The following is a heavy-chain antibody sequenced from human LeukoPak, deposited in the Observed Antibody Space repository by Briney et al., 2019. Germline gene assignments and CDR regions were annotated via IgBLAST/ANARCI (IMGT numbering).Heavy chain of an antibody. CDR3: ARGHDYGEYYFDY. V-gene: IGHV3-33*01. CDR1: GFTFSSYG. CDR2: IWYDGSNK. Sequence: PGGSLRLSCAASGFTFSSYGMHWVRQAPGKGLEWVAVIWYDGSNKYYADSVKGRFTISRDNSKNTLYLQMNSLRAEDTAVYYCARGHDYGEYYFDYWGQGTLVTVSS. J-gene: IGHJ4*02. D-gene: IGHD4-17*01.